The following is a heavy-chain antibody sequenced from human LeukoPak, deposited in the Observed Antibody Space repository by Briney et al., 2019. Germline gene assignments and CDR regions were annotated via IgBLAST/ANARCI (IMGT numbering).Heavy chain of an antibody. CDR1: GFTFSSYS. CDR3: ARDSSAMVEFFDY. Sequence: NPGGSLRLSCAASGFTFSSYSMNWVRQAPGKGLEWVAVISYDGSNKYYADSVKGRFTISRDNSKNTLYLQMNSLRAEDTAVYYCARDSSAMVEFFDYWGQGTLVTVSS. D-gene: IGHD4/OR15-4a*01. J-gene: IGHJ4*02. CDR2: ISYDGSNK. V-gene: IGHV3-30*03.